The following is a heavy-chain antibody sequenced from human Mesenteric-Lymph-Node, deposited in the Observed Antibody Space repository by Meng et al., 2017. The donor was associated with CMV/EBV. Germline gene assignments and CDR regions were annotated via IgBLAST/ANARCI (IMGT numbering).Heavy chain of an antibody. V-gene: IGHV3-21*01. CDR1: GFTFSSYS. D-gene: IGHD5-18*01. J-gene: IGHJ4*02. CDR2: ISSSSSYI. Sequence: GESLKISCAASGFTFSSYSMNWVRQAPGKGLEWVSSISSSSSYIYYADSVKGRFTISRDNAKNSLYLQMNSLRAEDTAVYYCARDGGYSYGYGVMPFDYWGQGTLVTVSS. CDR3: ARDGGYSYGYGVMPFDY.